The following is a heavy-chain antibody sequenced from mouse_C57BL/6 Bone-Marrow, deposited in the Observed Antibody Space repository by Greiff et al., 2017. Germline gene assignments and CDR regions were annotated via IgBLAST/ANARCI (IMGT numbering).Heavy chain of an antibody. Sequence: EVQLQQSGAELVRPGASVKLSCTASGFNIKDDYMHWVKQRPEQGLEWIGWIDPENGDTEYASKFQGKATITADTSSNTAYLQLSSLTSEDTAVYYVTTPIYYAMDYWGQGTSVTVSS. J-gene: IGHJ4*01. CDR3: TTPIYYAMDY. CDR1: GFNIKDDY. V-gene: IGHV14-4*01. CDR2: IDPENGDT.